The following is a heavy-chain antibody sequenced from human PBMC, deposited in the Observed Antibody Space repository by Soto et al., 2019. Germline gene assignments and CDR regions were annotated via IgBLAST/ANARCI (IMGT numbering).Heavy chain of an antibody. CDR3: ARVHYDLLTGFDY. V-gene: IGHV4-34*01. D-gene: IGHD3-9*01. CDR1: GGSFSGYY. J-gene: IGHJ4*02. CDR2: INHSGST. Sequence: QVQLQQWGAGLLKPSETLSLTCAVYGGSFSGYYWSWIRQPPGKGLEWIGEINHSGSTNYNPSLKSRVTISVDTSKNQFSLKLSSVTAADTAVYYCARVHYDLLTGFDYWGQGTLVTVSS.